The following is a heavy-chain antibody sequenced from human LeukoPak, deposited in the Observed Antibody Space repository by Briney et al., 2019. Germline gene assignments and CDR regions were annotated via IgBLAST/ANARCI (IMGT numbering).Heavy chain of an antibody. Sequence: GGSLRLSCAASGFTFSNYWMHWVRQAPGKGLVWVSRIDNDGRGTIYADSVKGRFTISRDNAKNTLYLQMNSLRAKDTAVYYCARGGYNHGFDIWGQGTMVTVSS. CDR1: GFTFSNYW. CDR2: IDNDGRGT. CDR3: ARGGYNHGFDI. D-gene: IGHD5-24*01. J-gene: IGHJ3*02. V-gene: IGHV3-74*01.